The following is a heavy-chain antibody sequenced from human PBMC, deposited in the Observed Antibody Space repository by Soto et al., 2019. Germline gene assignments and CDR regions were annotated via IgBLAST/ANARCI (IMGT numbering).Heavy chain of an antibody. J-gene: IGHJ4*02. CDR2: ITSDGGVT. D-gene: IGHD4-17*01. CDR3: ARLPKGSTVTS. V-gene: IGHV3-48*02. CDR1: GFTFSDYS. Sequence: EVQLVESGGGLVHPGGSLRLSCAASGFTFSDYSMNWVRQAPGKGLEWVSYITSDGGVTYYADSEKGRFSVSRDNDKKSLFLQMNSLRDEDTAVYYCARLPKGSTVTSWGQGTLVTVSS.